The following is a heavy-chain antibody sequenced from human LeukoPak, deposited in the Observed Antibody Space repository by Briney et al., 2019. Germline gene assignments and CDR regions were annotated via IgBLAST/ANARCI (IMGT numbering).Heavy chain of an antibody. J-gene: IGHJ5*02. CDR2: ISWNSGSI. CDR3: AKDPEYYYDSSGYLDR. Sequence: GGSLRLSCAASGFTFDDYAMHWVRQAPGKGLEWVSGISWNSGSIGYADSVKGRFTISRDNAKNSLYLQMNSLRAEDTASYYCAKDPEYYYDSSGYLDRWGQGALVTVSS. D-gene: IGHD3-22*01. V-gene: IGHV3-9*01. CDR1: GFTFDDYA.